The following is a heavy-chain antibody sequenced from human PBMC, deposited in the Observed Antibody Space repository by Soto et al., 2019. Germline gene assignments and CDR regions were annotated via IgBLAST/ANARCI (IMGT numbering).Heavy chain of an antibody. D-gene: IGHD6-19*01. J-gene: IGHJ4*02. CDR1: GYTFTSYY. V-gene: IGHV1-46*03. Sequence: EASVKVSCTASGYTFTSYYMHWVRQAPGQGLEWMGIINPSGGSTSYAQKFQGRVTMTRDTSTSTVYMELSSLRSEDTAVYYCARDPRIAVAGRGNYFDYWGQGTLVTVSS. CDR2: INPSGGST. CDR3: ARDPRIAVAGRGNYFDY.